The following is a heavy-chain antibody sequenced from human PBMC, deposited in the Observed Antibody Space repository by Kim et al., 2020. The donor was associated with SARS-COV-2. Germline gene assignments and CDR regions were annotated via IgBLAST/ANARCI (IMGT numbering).Heavy chain of an antibody. V-gene: IGHV4-34*01. CDR1: GGSFSGYY. CDR3: ARVVQWLAKLDY. J-gene: IGHJ4*02. Sequence: SETLSLTCAVYGGSFSGYYWSWIRQPPGKGLECIGEINHSGSTNYNPSLKSRVTISVDTSKNQFSLKLSSVTAADTAVYYCARVVQWLAKLDYWGQGTLVTVSS. CDR2: INHSGST. D-gene: IGHD6-19*01.